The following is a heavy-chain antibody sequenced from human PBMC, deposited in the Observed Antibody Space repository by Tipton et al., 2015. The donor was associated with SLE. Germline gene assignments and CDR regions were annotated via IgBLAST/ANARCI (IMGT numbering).Heavy chain of an antibody. Sequence: TLSLTCTVSGGSISRYYWSWIRQPPGKGLEWIGEINHSGSTNYNPSLKSRVTISVDTSKNQFSLKLSSVTAADTAVYYCARGRGDYDFWSGYYRRPGDYMDVWGKGTTVTVSS. CDR1: GGSISRYY. J-gene: IGHJ6*03. CDR3: ARGRGDYDFWSGYYRRPGDYMDV. D-gene: IGHD3-3*01. CDR2: INHSGST. V-gene: IGHV4-34*01.